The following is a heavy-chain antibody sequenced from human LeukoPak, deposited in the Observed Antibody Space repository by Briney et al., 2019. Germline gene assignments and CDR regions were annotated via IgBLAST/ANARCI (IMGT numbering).Heavy chain of an antibody. J-gene: IGHJ6*03. Sequence: DSGPTLAKPTHPLTLTWAFSGFSFTTSGGRGGWIRQPPGKALEWHALLYLDGDSRHRLSLKNKPTIINDTANNERFLRVSIMDPVDTGTYFCAQCLGRRKDYYYMDVWGKGTTVTVSS. CDR3: AQCLGRRKDYYYMDV. V-gene: IGHV2-5*02. CDR1: GFSFTTSGGR. D-gene: IGHD2-2*01. CDR2: LYLDGDS.